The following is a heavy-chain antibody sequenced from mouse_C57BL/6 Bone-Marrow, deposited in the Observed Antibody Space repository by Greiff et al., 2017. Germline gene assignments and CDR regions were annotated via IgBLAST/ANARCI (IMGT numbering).Heavy chain of an antibody. CDR3: TTPMTTVVATWAMDY. D-gene: IGHD1-1*01. CDR2: IDPENGDT. J-gene: IGHJ4*01. CDR1: GFNIKDDY. Sequence: VQLQQSGAELVRPGASVKLSCTASGFNIKDDYMTWVKPRPEQGPAWIGWIDPENGDTEYASKFPGKATIPAYTSSNTAYLQLSSLTSEDTAVYYCTTPMTTVVATWAMDYWGQGTAVTVSS. V-gene: IGHV14-4*01.